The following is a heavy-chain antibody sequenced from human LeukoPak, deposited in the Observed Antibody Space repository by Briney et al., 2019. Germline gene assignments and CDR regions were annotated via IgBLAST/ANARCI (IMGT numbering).Heavy chain of an antibody. V-gene: IGHV3-30*02. CDR3: AKDAQ. Sequence: GFTFSSXXXQXVRXXPGKGLEWGPFIRVGGSNKYYADSVKGRFTISRENSNNTLYLQMNSLRAEDTAVYYCAKDAQWGQGTLVTVSS. CDR1: GFTFSSXX. CDR2: IRVGGSNK. J-gene: IGHJ4*02.